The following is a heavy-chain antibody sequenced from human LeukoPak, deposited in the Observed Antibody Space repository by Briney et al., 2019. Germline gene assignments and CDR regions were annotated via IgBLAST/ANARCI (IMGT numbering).Heavy chain of an antibody. D-gene: IGHD3-22*01. CDR1: GYSFTSYW. Sequence: GESLKISCKGSGYSFTSYWSGWVRQMPGKGLEWMGIIYPGDSDTRYSPSFQGQVTISADKSISTAYLQWSSLKASDTAMYYCARRRSDSSGYYSYYFDYWGQGTLVTVSS. CDR2: IYPGDSDT. J-gene: IGHJ4*02. V-gene: IGHV5-51*01. CDR3: ARRRSDSSGYYSYYFDY.